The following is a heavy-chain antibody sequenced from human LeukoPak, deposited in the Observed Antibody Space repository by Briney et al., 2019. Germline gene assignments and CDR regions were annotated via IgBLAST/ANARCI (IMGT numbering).Heavy chain of an antibody. CDR3: ARTTPKIITMVRGVVGTSSHNWFDP. CDR2: INPSGGST. V-gene: IGHV1-46*01. CDR1: GYTFTSYY. Sequence: GASVKVSCKASGYTFTSYYMHWVRQAPGQGLEWMGIINPSGGSTSYAQKFQGRVTMTRDTSTSTVYMELSSLRPEDTAVYYCARTTPKIITMVRGVVGTSSHNWFDPWGQGTLVTVSS. D-gene: IGHD3-10*01. J-gene: IGHJ5*02.